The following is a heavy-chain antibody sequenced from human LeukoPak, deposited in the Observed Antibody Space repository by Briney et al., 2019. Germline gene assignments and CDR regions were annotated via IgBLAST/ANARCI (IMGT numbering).Heavy chain of an antibody. CDR1: GFTFSSYG. Sequence: GGSLRLSCAASGFTFSSYGMHWVRQAPGKGLEWVAFIRYDGSNKYYADSVKGRFTISRDNSKNTLYLQMNSLRAEDTAVYYCAKDNFVATTGGMVYWSQGTLVTVSS. J-gene: IGHJ4*02. V-gene: IGHV3-30*02. CDR3: AKDNFVATTGGMVY. CDR2: IRYDGSNK. D-gene: IGHD5-12*01.